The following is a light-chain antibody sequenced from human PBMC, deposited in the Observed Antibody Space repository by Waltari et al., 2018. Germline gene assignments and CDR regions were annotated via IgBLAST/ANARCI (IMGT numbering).Light chain of an antibody. CDR2: AAS. CDR3: QQYYRLPLT. V-gene: IGKV1-16*02. J-gene: IGKJ4*01. CDR1: QDISNY. Sequence: DIQMTQSPSSLSASVGDRVTITCRASQDISNYLAWFQQKPGKAPRSLVYAASDLQSGVPSKFRGSGSGTYFTITISNLQPGDSASYFCQQYYRLPLTFGGGTKVEI.